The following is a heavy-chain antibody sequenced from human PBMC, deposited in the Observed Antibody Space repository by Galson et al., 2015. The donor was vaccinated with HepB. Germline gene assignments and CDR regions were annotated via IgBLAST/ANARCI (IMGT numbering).Heavy chain of an antibody. CDR3: ASLSLIASNSSSWYDY. CDR1: GGSFSDYY. J-gene: IGHJ4*02. Sequence: SETLSLTCAVYGGSFSDYYWSWIRQPSGKGLEWIGEINHSGSTNDNPSLKSRITISVDTSKNQFSLKLTSVTAADAAVYYCASLSLIASNSSSWYDYWGQGTLVTVSS. D-gene: IGHD6-13*01. V-gene: IGHV4-34*01. CDR2: INHSGST.